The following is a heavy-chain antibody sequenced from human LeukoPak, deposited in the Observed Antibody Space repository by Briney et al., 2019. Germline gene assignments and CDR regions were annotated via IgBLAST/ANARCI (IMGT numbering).Heavy chain of an antibody. CDR3: ARCITMPHDAFDI. Sequence: PGGSLRLSCAASGFTFSDYYMSWLRQAPGKGLEWVSYISSSGSTIYYADSVKGRFTISRDNAKNSLYLQMNSLRAEDTAVYYCARCITMPHDAFDIWGQGTMVTVSS. CDR2: ISSSGSTI. CDR1: GFTFSDYY. J-gene: IGHJ3*02. V-gene: IGHV3-11*01. D-gene: IGHD3-10*01.